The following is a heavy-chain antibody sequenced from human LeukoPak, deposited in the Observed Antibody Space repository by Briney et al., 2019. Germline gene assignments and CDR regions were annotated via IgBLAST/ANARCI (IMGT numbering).Heavy chain of an antibody. CDR3: ARTQRWVAYAFDI. Sequence: PGGSLGLSFSASGFPFNDYYMSWIRQAPGKGREWVSYIISSSSYTNYSDSVRGRFTISRDNTKNSRYLQMNSLRAEDTAVYYCARTQRWVAYAFDIWGQGTMVTVSS. CDR2: IISSSSYT. V-gene: IGHV3-11*03. D-gene: IGHD4-23*01. CDR1: GFPFNDYY. J-gene: IGHJ3*02.